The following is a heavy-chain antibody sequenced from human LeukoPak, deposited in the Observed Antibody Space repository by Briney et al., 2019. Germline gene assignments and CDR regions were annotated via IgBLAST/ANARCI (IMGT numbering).Heavy chain of an antibody. J-gene: IGHJ4*02. CDR3: SKGPGGFWDY. CDR2: LNGDGSET. Sequence: GGSLRLYCAGSAYSFTAYGMGWVRQAPGRGLEWVSALNGDGSETYYADSVKGRFIISRDNSKRTLYLQMSSLRADDTAVYYCSKGPGGFWDYWGQGALVTVSS. CDR1: AYSFTAYG. D-gene: IGHD3-3*01. V-gene: IGHV3-23*01.